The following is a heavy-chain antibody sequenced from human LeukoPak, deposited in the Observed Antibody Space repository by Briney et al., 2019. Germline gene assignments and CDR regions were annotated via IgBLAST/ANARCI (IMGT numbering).Heavy chain of an antibody. CDR1: GFTFSSYW. V-gene: IGHV3-7*01. CDR3: AREAGGYSGYDYYYFDY. CDR2: IKQDGSEK. J-gene: IGHJ4*02. D-gene: IGHD5-12*01. Sequence: GGSLRLSCAASGFTFSSYWMSWVRQAPGKGLEWVANIKQDGSEKYYVDSVKGRFTISRDNAKNSLYLQMNSLRAEDTAVYYCAREAGGYSGYDYYYFDYWGQGTLVTVSS.